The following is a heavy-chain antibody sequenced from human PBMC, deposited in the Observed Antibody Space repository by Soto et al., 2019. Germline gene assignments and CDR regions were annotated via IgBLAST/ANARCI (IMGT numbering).Heavy chain of an antibody. CDR3: VQIRSCGYCLQSYSSHSYYGFDV. D-gene: IGHD2-21*02. CDR1: GFSFSSIEEG. CDR2: IYWGDDK. V-gene: IGHV2-5*02. J-gene: IGHJ3*01. Sequence: QITLKESGPTLVKPTHTLTLTCTFPGFSFSSIEEGVGWIRQPPGKALEWLALIYWGDDKRYSPTLKSMLTITKDTTKFDVGLTITNRHTVDTATYYSVQIRSCGYCLQSYSSHSYYGFDVWVQGTTV.